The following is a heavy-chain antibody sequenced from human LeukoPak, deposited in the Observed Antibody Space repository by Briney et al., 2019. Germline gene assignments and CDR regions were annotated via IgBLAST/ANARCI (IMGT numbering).Heavy chain of an antibody. CDR1: GFTFSSYS. V-gene: IGHV3-21*01. D-gene: IGHD2-2*01. Sequence: GSLRLSCAASGFTFSSYSMNWVRQAPGKGLEWVSSISSSSSYIYYADSVKGRFTISRDNAKNSLYLQMNSLRAEDTAVYYCARDRGYCSSTSCYGDYCYGMDVWGKGTTVTVSS. CDR2: ISSSSSYI. J-gene: IGHJ6*04. CDR3: ARDRGYCSSTSCYGDYCYGMDV.